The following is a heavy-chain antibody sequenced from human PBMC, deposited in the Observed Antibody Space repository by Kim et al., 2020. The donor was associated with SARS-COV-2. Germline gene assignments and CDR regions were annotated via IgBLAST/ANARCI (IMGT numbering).Heavy chain of an antibody. D-gene: IGHD1-20*01. Sequence: ADSVTVRFPISRVNSKNTLYLHMNSLRAEDTAVYYCARWTNGNDNGMDVWGQGTTVTVSS. CDR3: ARWTNGNDNGMDV. J-gene: IGHJ6*02. V-gene: IGHV3-33*01.